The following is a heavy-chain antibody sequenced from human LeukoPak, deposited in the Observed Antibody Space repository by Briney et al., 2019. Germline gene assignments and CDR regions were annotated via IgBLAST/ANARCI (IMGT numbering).Heavy chain of an antibody. Sequence: GRSLRLSCAASGFTFSSYAMHWVRQAPGKGLEWVAVISYDGSNKYYADSVKGRFTISRDNSKNTLYLQMNSLRAEDTAVYYCARAERKWELLRPSDYWGQGTLVTVPS. CDR3: ARAERKWELLRPSDY. CDR1: GFTFSSYA. J-gene: IGHJ4*02. CDR2: ISYDGSNK. D-gene: IGHD1-26*01. V-gene: IGHV3-30-3*01.